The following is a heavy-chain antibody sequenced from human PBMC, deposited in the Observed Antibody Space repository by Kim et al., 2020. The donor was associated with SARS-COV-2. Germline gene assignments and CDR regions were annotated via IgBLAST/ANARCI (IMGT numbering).Heavy chain of an antibody. J-gene: IGHJ4*02. Sequence: GGSLRLSCAASGFTFSSYWISWVRQAPGKGLEWVANIKQDGSEKYYVDSVKGRFTISRDNAKNSLYLQMNSLRAEDTAVYYCARGGGLSSGYSFFDYWGQGTLVTVSS. V-gene: IGHV3-7*01. CDR2: IKQDGSEK. D-gene: IGHD3-22*01. CDR1: GFTFSSYW. CDR3: ARGGGLSSGYSFFDY.